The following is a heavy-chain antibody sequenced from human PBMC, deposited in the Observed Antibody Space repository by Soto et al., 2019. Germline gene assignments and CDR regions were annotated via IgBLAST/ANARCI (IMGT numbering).Heavy chain of an antibody. D-gene: IGHD6-13*01. J-gene: IGHJ5*02. CDR1: GYSFTNNG. CDR2: ISAYNGNT. CDR3: ARVSYSGNWFVHSVAGPNWFDP. V-gene: IGHV1-18*01. Sequence: ALVKVSCKASGYSFTNNGISWVRQAPGQGLEWMGWISAYNGNTNYVKKFQGRVTMTTDTSTSTASMELRSLRSDDTAVYYCARVSYSGNWFVHSVAGPNWFDPWGQGTLVTVSS.